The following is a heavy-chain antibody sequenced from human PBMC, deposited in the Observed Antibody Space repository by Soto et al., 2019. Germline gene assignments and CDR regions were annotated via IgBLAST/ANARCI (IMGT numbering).Heavy chain of an antibody. D-gene: IGHD3-10*01. Sequence: EVQLVESGGGLVKPGGSLRLSCAASGFTFSNYAMNWVRQAPGEGLEWVSSISSSSTYIYYVDSIQGRFTISRDNARDSLSLQLNSLRAEDTAVYYCARGYRGVPSQYEVNDAFDIWGQGTVVTVSS. V-gene: IGHV3-21*01. CDR3: ARGYRGVPSQYEVNDAFDI. CDR1: GFTFSNYA. CDR2: ISSSSTYI. J-gene: IGHJ3*02.